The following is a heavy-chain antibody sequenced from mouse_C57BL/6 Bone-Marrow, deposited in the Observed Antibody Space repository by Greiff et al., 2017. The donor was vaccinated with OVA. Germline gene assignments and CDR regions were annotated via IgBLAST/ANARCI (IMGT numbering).Heavy chain of an antibody. V-gene: IGHV6-6*01. Sequence: VQLKESGGGLVQPGGSMKLSCAASGFTFSDAWMDWVRQSPEKGLEWVAEIRNKANNHATYYAESVKGRFTISRDDSKSSVYLQMNSLRAEDTGIYYCTVLFTTVVPAYAMDYWGQGTSVTVSS. CDR2: IRNKANNHAT. D-gene: IGHD1-1*01. J-gene: IGHJ4*01. CDR3: TVLFTTVVPAYAMDY. CDR1: GFTFSDAW.